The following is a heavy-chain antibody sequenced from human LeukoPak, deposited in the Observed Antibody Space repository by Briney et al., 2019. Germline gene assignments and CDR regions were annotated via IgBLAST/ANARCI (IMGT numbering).Heavy chain of an antibody. V-gene: IGHV5-51*01. Sequence: GESLKISCKGSGYXFTXYXXXXXRXXPGXXXXXMGTIYPGDSATRYSPSFQGQVTISADKSISTAYLQWSSLKASDTAXYFCARVAGDGYPDYWGQGTLVTVSS. CDR2: IYPGDSAT. CDR1: GYXFTXYX. J-gene: IGHJ4*02. D-gene: IGHD5-24*01. CDR3: ARVAGDGYPDY.